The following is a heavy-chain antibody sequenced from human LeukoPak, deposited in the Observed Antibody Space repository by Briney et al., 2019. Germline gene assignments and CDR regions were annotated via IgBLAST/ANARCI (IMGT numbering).Heavy chain of an antibody. CDR2: VFHTGDT. Sequence: SETLSLTCAVSGVPISSFYWSWIRQPPGKGLQWIGYVFHTGDTNYNPSLKGRVTVSLDTSKDLVSLRLTSVPAADTAVYYCARHPFATPFDHWGRGTLVTVSS. V-gene: IGHV4-59*08. CDR3: ARHPFATPFDH. CDR1: GVPISSFY. D-gene: IGHD2-15*01. J-gene: IGHJ4*02.